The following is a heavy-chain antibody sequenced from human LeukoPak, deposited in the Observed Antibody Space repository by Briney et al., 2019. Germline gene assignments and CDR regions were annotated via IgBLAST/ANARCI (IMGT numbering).Heavy chain of an antibody. D-gene: IGHD2-2*01. V-gene: IGHV1-2*02. CDR3: ASFVRGYCSSTSCPQGAFDI. CDR1: GYTFTGYY. CDR2: INPNSGGT. Sequence: ASVKVSCKASGYTFTGYYMHWVRQAPGQGLEWMGWINPNSGGTNYAQKFQGRATMTRDTSISTAYMELSRLRSGDTAVYYCASFVRGYCSSTSCPQGAFDIWGQGTMVTVSS. J-gene: IGHJ3*02.